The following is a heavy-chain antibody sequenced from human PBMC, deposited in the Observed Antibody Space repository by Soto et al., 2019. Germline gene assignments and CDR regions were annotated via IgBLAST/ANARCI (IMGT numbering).Heavy chain of an antibody. Sequence: GESLNISCKXSGYTFTNYWIGWVRQMPGKGLEWMGIIYPGDSDTKYNPSFQGQVTISADKSITTTYLQWSSLKASDTAIYYCAASIFYYGMDVWGQGTTVTVSS. CDR1: GYTFTNYW. J-gene: IGHJ6*02. V-gene: IGHV5-51*01. CDR2: IYPGDSDT. CDR3: AASIFYYGMDV.